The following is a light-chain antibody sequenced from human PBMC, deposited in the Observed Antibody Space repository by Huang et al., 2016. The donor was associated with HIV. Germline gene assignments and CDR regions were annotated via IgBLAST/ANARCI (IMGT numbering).Light chain of an antibody. CDR2: AAS. J-gene: IGKJ3*01. Sequence: DIQMTQSPSSLSASVGDRVIITCRASHSISSYLKWYQQQPGKDPNLLIYAASSLQSVVPSRFSGSGSGTDFTLTIMSLQPEDFATYYCQQSYSNTFTFGAGTKVDVK. CDR1: HSISSY. CDR3: QQSYSNTFT. V-gene: IGKV1-39*01.